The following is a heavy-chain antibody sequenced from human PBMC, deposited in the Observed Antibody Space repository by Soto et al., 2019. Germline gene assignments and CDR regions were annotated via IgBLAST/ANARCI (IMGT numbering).Heavy chain of an antibody. J-gene: IGHJ6*02. CDR1: GDSVSSNDAT. CDR2: TYYRSKWYN. V-gene: IGHV6-1*01. Sequence: SQTLSLTCAISGDSVSSNDATWDWIRQSPSRGLEWLGRTYYRSKWYNDYAVSVKSRITINPDTSKNQFSLQLNSVTPEDTAVYYCARDLEGYQLGGNGMDVWGQGTTVTV. D-gene: IGHD2-2*01. CDR3: ARDLEGYQLGGNGMDV.